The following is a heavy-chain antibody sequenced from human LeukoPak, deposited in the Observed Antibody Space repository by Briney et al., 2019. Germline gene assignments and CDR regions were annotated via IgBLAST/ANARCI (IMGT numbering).Heavy chain of an antibody. J-gene: IGHJ4*02. D-gene: IGHD1-14*01. CDR1: GFTFSSYS. CDR2: ISSSGSFI. V-gene: IGHV3-21*01. CDR3: ARERKPLGQPLFLDY. Sequence: GGSLRLSCAASGFTFSSYSMNWVRQAPGEGLEWVSSISSSGSFIYYADSVKGRFTISRDNARNSLFLQMNSLRAEDTAVYYCARERKPLGQPLFLDYWGQGALVTVSS.